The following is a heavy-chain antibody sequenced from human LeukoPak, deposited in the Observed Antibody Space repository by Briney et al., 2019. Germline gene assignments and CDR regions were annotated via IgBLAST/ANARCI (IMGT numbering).Heavy chain of an antibody. Sequence: ASVKVSCKASGYTFTSYYMHWVRQAPGQGLEWMGWISAYNGNTNYAQKLQGRVTMTTDTSTSTAYMELRSLRSDDTAVYYCARDSGGGFKYYYGMDVWGQGTTVTVSS. V-gene: IGHV1-18*04. J-gene: IGHJ6*02. CDR2: ISAYNGNT. CDR1: GYTFTSYY. D-gene: IGHD2-15*01. CDR3: ARDSGGGFKYYYGMDV.